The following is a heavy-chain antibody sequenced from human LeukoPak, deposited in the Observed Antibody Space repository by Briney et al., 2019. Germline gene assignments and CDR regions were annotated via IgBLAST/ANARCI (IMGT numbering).Heavy chain of an antibody. J-gene: IGHJ4*02. V-gene: IGHV4-59*01. D-gene: IGHD4-11*01. Sequence: SETLSLTCTVSGGSIRSYYWSCIRQPPRKGLECIRHIYYCGSTEHNPSLKSRVSISVDPSKNQFSLKLSSVTAADTAVYYFARTGSTVTMLYPFDHWGQGTLVTVSS. CDR2: IYYCGST. CDR3: ARTGSTVTMLYPFDH. CDR1: GGSIRSYY.